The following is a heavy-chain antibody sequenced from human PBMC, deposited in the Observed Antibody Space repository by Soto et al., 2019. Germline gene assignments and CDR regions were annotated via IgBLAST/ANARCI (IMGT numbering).Heavy chain of an antibody. Sequence: GGSLRLSCAASGFTFSHAWMSWVRQAPGKGLEWVGRIKSRADGETKDYGAPVRGRFTISRDDSKNTLYLQMNSLKTEDTAVYYCVRATYFSDSSGYTRCFDYWGQGTLVTVSS. CDR2: IKSRADGETK. CDR3: VRATYFSDSSGYTRCFDY. V-gene: IGHV3-15*01. J-gene: IGHJ4*02. D-gene: IGHD3-22*01. CDR1: GFTFSHAW.